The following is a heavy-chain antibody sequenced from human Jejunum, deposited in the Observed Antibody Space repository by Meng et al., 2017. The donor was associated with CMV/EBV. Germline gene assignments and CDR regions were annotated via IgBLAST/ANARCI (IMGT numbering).Heavy chain of an antibody. D-gene: IGHD2/OR15-2a*01. J-gene: IGHJ4*02. Sequence: ASGFHFSTYAMNWVRQAPGKGLEWVSSISPSSNYIYYADSVKGRFTISRDNAKNSLYLEMNSLRADDTAVYYCAKESMARNYFDYWGQGTLVTVSS. CDR1: GFHFSTYA. CDR2: ISPSSNYI. CDR3: AKESMARNYFDY. V-gene: IGHV3-21*01.